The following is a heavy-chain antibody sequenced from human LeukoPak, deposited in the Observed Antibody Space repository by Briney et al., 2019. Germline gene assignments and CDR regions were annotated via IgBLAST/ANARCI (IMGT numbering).Heavy chain of an antibody. Sequence: ASVKVSCKASGYTFTGYYMHWVRQAPGQGLEWMGWINPNSGDTNYAQKFQGRVTMTRDTSISTAYMELSSLRSDDTAVYYCSRDFVEPTGYYMDVWGKGTTVTVSS. CDR3: SRDFVEPTGYYMDV. J-gene: IGHJ6*03. CDR1: GYTFTGYY. CDR2: INPNSGDT. D-gene: IGHD2-15*01. V-gene: IGHV1-2*02.